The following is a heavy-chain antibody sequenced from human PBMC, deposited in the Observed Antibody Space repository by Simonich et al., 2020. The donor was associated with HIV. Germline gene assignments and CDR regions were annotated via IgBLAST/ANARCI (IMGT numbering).Heavy chain of an antibody. CDR2: ITVYNGNT. CDR3: AIYLPIGSYFDY. J-gene: IGHJ4*02. V-gene: IGHV1-18*01. Sequence: QVQLVQSGAEVKKPGASVKVSCKASGYTYINYGINWVRQAPGQGLEWMGRITVYNGNTDSAQKFRGRLILTTDTSTTTAYMELRSLRSDDTAVYYCAIYLPIGSYFDYWGQGTLVTVSS. D-gene: IGHD1-26*01. CDR1: GYTYINYG.